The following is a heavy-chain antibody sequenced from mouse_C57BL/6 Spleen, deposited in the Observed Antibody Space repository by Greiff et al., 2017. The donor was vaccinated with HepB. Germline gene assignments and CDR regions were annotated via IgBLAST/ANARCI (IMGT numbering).Heavy chain of an antibody. CDR1: GYTFTSYW. Sequence: QVQLKQPGAELVMPGASVKLSCKASGYTFTSYWMHWVKQRPGQGLEWIGEIDPSDSYTNYNQKFKGKSTLTVDKSSSTAYMQRSSLTSEDSAVYYCARSDYYGSRYFDVWGTGTTVTVSS. CDR2: IDPSDSYT. J-gene: IGHJ1*03. V-gene: IGHV1-69*01. D-gene: IGHD1-1*01. CDR3: ARSDYYGSRYFDV.